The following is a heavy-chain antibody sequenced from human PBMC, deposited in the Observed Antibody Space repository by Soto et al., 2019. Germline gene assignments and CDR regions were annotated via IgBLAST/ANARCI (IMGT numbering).Heavy chain of an antibody. CDR3: ARAVGDYVSDNWFDP. CDR2: IYYSGST. CDR1: GGSISSGGYY. V-gene: IGHV4-31*03. D-gene: IGHD4-17*01. Sequence: PSETLSLTCTVSGGSISSGGYYWSWIRQHPGKGLEWIGYIYYSGSTYYNPSLKSRVTISVDTSKNQFSLKLSSVTAADTAVYYCARAVGDYVSDNWFDPWGQGTLVTVSS. J-gene: IGHJ5*02.